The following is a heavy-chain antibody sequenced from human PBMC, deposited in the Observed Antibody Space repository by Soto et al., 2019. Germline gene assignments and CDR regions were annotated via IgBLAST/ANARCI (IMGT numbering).Heavy chain of an antibody. J-gene: IGHJ4*02. V-gene: IGHV1-3*03. CDR3: ARRGSSWNFDY. CDR2: INAGNGAT. D-gene: IGHD6-13*01. Sequence: ASVKVSCKASGYTFTSYAIHWVRQAPGHRLEWLGWINAGNGATRYPQEFQDRVTITMDKSTSTAYMELSSLRSEDTAVYYCARRGSSWNFDYWGQGTLVTVSS. CDR1: GYTFTSYA.